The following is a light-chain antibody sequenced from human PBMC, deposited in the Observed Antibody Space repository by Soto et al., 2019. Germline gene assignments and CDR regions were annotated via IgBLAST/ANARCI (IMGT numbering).Light chain of an antibody. CDR1: QSISSW. CDR3: QQYNSYSRLT. J-gene: IGKJ4*01. Sequence: DIQMTQSPSTLSASVGDRVTITCRASQSISSWLAWYQQKPGKAPKLLIYDASSLESGVPSRFSGSGSGTEFTLTISSLQTDDFAPYYCQQYNSYSRLTFGGGTKVEIK. V-gene: IGKV1-5*01. CDR2: DAS.